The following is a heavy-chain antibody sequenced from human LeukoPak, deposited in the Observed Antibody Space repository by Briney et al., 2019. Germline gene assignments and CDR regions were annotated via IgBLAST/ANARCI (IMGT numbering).Heavy chain of an antibody. V-gene: IGHV3-23*01. D-gene: IGHD3-16*01. CDR3: AKGRGFRVWDPWDN. J-gene: IGHJ4*02. CDR2: IGGSGGST. Sequence: GGSLRLSCAASGFTFSSYAMSWVRQAPGKGLEWVSAIGGSGGSTYSADSVKGRFTISRDNSKNTLYLQMNSLRAEDTAVYYCAKGRGFRVWDPWDNWGQGTLITVSS. CDR1: GFTFSSYA.